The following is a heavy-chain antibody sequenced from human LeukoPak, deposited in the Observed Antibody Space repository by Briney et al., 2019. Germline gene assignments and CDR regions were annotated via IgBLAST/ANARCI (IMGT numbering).Heavy chain of an antibody. J-gene: IGHJ4*02. CDR3: ARGKNFDY. CDR2: IYYSGST. V-gene: IGHV4-59*01. CDR1: GGSISSYY. Sequence: SGTLSLTCTVSGGSISSYYWSWIRQPPGKGLEWIGYIYYSGSTNYNPSLKSRVTISVDTSKNQFSLKLSSVTAADTAVYYCARGKNFDYWGQGTLVTVSS.